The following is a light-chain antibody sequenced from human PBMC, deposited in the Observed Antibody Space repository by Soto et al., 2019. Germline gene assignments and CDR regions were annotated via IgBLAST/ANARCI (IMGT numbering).Light chain of an antibody. CDR3: QQYGSSPYT. CDR1: QSVRSN. Sequence: EIVMTQSPATLSVSPGERATLSCRASQSVRSNLAWYQQKPGQSPRLLIYGVSSRATVIPDRFSGSGSGTDFTLTISRLEPEDFAVYYCQQYGSSPYTFGQGTKLEI. J-gene: IGKJ2*01. CDR2: GVS. V-gene: IGKV3-20*01.